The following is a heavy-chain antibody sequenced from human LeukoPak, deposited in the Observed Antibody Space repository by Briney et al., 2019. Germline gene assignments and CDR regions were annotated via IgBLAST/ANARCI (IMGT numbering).Heavy chain of an antibody. Sequence: GGSLRLSCAVSGITFSSYAMTWVRQAPGKGLEWVSSIRGSGDGTSYADSVKGRFTMSRDNSKNTLYLQMNSLRAEDTAIYYCGRDPNGDYVGAFEFWGQGTLVTVSS. CDR2: IRGSGDGT. J-gene: IGHJ3*01. V-gene: IGHV3-23*01. CDR1: GITFSSYA. CDR3: GRDPNGDYVGAFEF. D-gene: IGHD4-17*01.